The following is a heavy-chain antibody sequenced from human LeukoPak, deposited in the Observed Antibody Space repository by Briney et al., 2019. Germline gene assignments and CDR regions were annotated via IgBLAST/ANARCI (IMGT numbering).Heavy chain of an antibody. CDR1: GDSMYNSDYY. D-gene: IGHD3-10*01. Sequence: KPSETLSLTCTVSGDSMYNSDYYWGWIRRPPGKGLEWIGSIFYGGSSYYNPSLESRVTISIVPSKSQFSLNLRFVTAADTAVYYCARFGSRIGTGASFGFESWGQGTLVLVSS. CDR3: ARFGSRIGTGASFGFES. V-gene: IGHV4-39*07. CDR2: IFYGGSS. J-gene: IGHJ4*02.